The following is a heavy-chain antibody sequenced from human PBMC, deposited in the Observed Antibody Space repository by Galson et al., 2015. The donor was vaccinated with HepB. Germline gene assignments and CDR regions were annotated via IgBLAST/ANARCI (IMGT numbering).Heavy chain of an antibody. D-gene: IGHD3-22*01. CDR2: IWYEGSNK. CDR1: GFTFSSYG. J-gene: IGHJ3*02. Sequence: SLRLSCAASGFTFSSYGMHWVRQAPGKGLEWVAVIWYEGSNKYYADSVKGRFTISRDNSKNTLYLQMNSLRGEDTAVYYCTREREYYDSSGYSQRRSDALDIWGQGTMVAVSS. CDR3: TREREYYDSSGYSQRRSDALDI. V-gene: IGHV3-33*01.